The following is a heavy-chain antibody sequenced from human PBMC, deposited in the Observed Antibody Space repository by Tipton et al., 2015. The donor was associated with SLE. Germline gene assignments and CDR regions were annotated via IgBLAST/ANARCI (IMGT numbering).Heavy chain of an antibody. CDR2: INHGGST. CDR1: GGSFSGYY. J-gene: IGHJ6*03. D-gene: IGHD2-8*02. CDR3: ARGLSSLVGFYYYYYMDV. Sequence: LRLSCAVYGGSFSGYYWSWIRQPPGKGLEWIGEINHGGSTTYNPSLKSRVTISIDTSKNQFSLKLSSVTAADTAVYYCARGLSSLVGFYYYYYMDVWGKGTTVTVSS. V-gene: IGHV4-34*01.